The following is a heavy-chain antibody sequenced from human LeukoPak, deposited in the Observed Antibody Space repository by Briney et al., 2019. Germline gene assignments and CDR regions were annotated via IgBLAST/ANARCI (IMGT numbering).Heavy chain of an antibody. D-gene: IGHD1-26*01. CDR2: ISYDGSNK. CDR1: GFTFSNYG. J-gene: IGHJ5*02. CDR3: AKGGAEWELLNWFDP. Sequence: GRSLRLSCAASGFTFSNYGMHWVRQAPGKGLERGAVISYDGSNKYYTDSVKGRFTISRDNSKNTLYLQMNSLRAEDTAVYYCAKGGAEWELLNWFDPWGQGTLVTVSS. V-gene: IGHV3-30*18.